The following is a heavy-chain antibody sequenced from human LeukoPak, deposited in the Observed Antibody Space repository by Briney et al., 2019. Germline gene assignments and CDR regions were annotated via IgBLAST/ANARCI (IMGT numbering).Heavy chain of an antibody. CDR2: IYYSGST. J-gene: IGHJ5*02. CDR3: ARGQGYSYGYEWFDP. CDR1: GGSISSYY. V-gene: IGHV4-59*01. D-gene: IGHD5-18*01. Sequence: SETLSLTCTVSGGSISSYYWSWIRQPPGKGLEWIGYIYYSGSTNYNPSLKSRVTISVDTSKSQFSLKLSSVTAADTAVYYCARGQGYSYGYEWFDPWGQGTLVTVSS.